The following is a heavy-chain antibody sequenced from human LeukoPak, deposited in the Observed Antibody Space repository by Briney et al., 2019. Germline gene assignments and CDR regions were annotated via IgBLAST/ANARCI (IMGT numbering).Heavy chain of an antibody. CDR2: INPNSGGT. Sequence: ASVKVSCKASGYTFTGYYIHWVRQAPGQGLEWMGWINPNSGGTNYAQKFQGRVTMTRDTSISTAYMELSRLRSDDTAVYYCAKDIVVVVATIPEVLDYWGQGTLVTVSS. J-gene: IGHJ4*02. CDR1: GYTFTGYY. CDR3: AKDIVVVVATIPEVLDY. D-gene: IGHD2-15*01. V-gene: IGHV1-2*02.